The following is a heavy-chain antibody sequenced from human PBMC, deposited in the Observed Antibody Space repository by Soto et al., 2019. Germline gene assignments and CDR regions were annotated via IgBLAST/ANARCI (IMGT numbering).Heavy chain of an antibody. CDR2: IYYSGST. Sequence: QVQLQESGPGLVKPSETLSLTCTVSGGSISSYYWSWIRQPPGKGLEWIGYIYYSGSTNYNPSLKSRVTISVDTSKNQFSLKLSSVTAADTAVYYCARGYYDILTGFDYWGQGTLVTVSS. D-gene: IGHD3-9*01. V-gene: IGHV4-59*01. CDR1: GGSISSYY. J-gene: IGHJ4*02. CDR3: ARGYYDILTGFDY.